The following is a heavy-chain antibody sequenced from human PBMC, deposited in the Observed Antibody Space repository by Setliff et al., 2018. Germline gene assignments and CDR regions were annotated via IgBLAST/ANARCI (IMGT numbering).Heavy chain of an antibody. V-gene: IGHV4-34*01. CDR2: INHSGST. J-gene: IGHJ5*02. D-gene: IGHD4-4*01. Sequence: SETLSLTCAVYGGSFSGYYWSWIRQPPGKGLEWIGEINHSGSTNYNPSLKSRVTISVDTSKNQFSLKLSSVTAVDTAVYYCARGSNSIFYWFDPWGQGTLVTVSS. CDR3: ARGSNSIFYWFDP. CDR1: GGSFSGYY.